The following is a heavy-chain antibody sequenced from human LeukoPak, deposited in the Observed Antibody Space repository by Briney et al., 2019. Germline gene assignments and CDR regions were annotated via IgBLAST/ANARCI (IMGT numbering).Heavy chain of an antibody. CDR2: ISGSGGST. J-gene: IGHJ3*02. CDR3: ERPRTLVVCGRVSFHLRGANVFDI. Sequence: GALRLSCAASGFTFSSYAMSWARQAPGKGLEWVSAISGSGGSTYYADSVKGRFTISRDNSKNTLYLQMNSLRAEDTAVYYCERPRTLVVCGRVSFHLRGANVFDIWGQETMVRLF. CDR1: GFTFSSYA. D-gene: IGHD3-16*01. V-gene: IGHV3-23*01.